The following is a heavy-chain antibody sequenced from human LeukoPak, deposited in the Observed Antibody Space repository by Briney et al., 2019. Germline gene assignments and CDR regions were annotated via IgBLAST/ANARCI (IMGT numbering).Heavy chain of an antibody. V-gene: IGHV3-13*05. CDR1: GFTFSSYD. CDR2: IGTAGDP. Sequence: GGSLRLSCAASGFTFSSYDMHWVHQATGKGLEWVSAIGTAGDPYYPGSVKGRFTISRENAKNSLYLQMNSLRAGDTAVYYCARAVAGTGYYFDYWGQGTLVTVSS. J-gene: IGHJ4*02. D-gene: IGHD6-19*01. CDR3: ARAVAGTGYYFDY.